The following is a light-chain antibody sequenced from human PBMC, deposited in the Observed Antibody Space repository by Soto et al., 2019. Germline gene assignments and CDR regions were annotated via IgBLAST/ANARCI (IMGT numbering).Light chain of an antibody. CDR3: QQYGTSVWT. CDR2: GAS. V-gene: IGKV3-20*01. Sequence: EIVLTPYPGTLSLSPGERATLSCPASQSVSSNYLGWYQQKPGQAPRLLIYGASSRATGIPDRFSGSGSGTDFTLTISRLEPEDFAVYYCQQYGTSVWTFGQGTKVDIK. CDR1: QSVSSNY. J-gene: IGKJ1*01.